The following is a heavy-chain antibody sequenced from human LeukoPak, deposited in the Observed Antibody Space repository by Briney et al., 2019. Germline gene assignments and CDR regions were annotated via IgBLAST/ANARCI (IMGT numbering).Heavy chain of an antibody. CDR2: IKQDGSEK. Sequence: PGGSLRLSCAASGFTFSSYWMSWVRQAPGKGLEWVANIKQDGSEKYYVDSVKGRFTISRDNAKNSLYLQMNSLRDEDTAVYFCAREVRGSGRDFDYWGQGILVTVST. V-gene: IGHV3-7*03. D-gene: IGHD1-26*01. J-gene: IGHJ4*02. CDR1: GFTFSSYW. CDR3: AREVRGSGRDFDY.